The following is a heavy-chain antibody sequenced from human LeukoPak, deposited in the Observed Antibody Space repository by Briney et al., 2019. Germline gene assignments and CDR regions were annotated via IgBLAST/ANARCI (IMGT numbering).Heavy chain of an antibody. V-gene: IGHV4-4*07. CDR3: ARDRGKAAAGIIDY. D-gene: IGHD6-13*01. CDR2: IYTSGST. CDR1: GGSISSYY. Sequence: PSETLSLTCTVSGGSISSYYWSWIRQPAGKGLEWIGRIYTSGSTNYNPSLKSRVTMSVDTSKNQFSLKLSSVTAADTAVYYCARDRGKAAAGIIDYWGQGTLVTVSS. J-gene: IGHJ4*02.